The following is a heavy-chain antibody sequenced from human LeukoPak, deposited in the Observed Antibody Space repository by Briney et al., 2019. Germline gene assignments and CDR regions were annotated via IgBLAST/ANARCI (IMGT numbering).Heavy chain of an antibody. Sequence: GGSLRLSCTASGFTFGDYAMSWVRQAPGKGLGWVGFIRSKTYGGTTEYAASVKGRFTISRDDSKSIAYLQMNSLKTDDTAVYYCTEGSSGPYDYWGQGTLVTVSS. CDR3: TEGSSGPYDY. D-gene: IGHD3-22*01. CDR2: IRSKTYGGTT. CDR1: GFTFGDYA. J-gene: IGHJ4*02. V-gene: IGHV3-49*04.